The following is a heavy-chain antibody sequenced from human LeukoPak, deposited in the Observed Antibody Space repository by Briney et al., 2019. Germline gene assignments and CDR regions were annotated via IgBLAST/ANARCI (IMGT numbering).Heavy chain of an antibody. Sequence: SETLSLTCTVSGGSMTSYYWTWIRQPPGKGLEWIGYIYYTGRTNYNPSLESRVTISVDMSKNQFSLQLNSATPEDTAVYYCARSFGDFLNYVWGSYRPFDPWGQGTLVTVSS. CDR2: IYYTGRT. CDR1: GGSMTSYY. D-gene: IGHD3-16*02. J-gene: IGHJ5*02. CDR3: ARSFGDFLNYVWGSYRPFDP. V-gene: IGHV4-59*12.